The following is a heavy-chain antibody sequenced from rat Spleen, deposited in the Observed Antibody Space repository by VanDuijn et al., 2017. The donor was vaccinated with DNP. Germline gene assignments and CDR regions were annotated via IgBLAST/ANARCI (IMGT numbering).Heavy chain of an antibody. Sequence: EVQLVESGGGPVQPGRSLKLSCVASGFIFSNYWMTWIRQAPGKGLEWVATISYYGSSTYYRDSVKGRFTISRDNAKSTLYLQMDRLRSEDTATYYCERSGLGRDYWGQGTLVTVSS. CDR2: ISYYGSST. D-gene: IGHD5-1*01. J-gene: IGHJ3*01. CDR1: GFIFSNYW. CDR3: ERSGLGRDY. V-gene: IGHV5-31*01.